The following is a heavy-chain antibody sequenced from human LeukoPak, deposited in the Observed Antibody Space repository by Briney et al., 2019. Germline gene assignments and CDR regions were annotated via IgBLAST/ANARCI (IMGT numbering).Heavy chain of an antibody. Sequence: GGSLRLSCSGSGFSVSDNYITWVRQAPGKGREWVSVIYNGGITYYADSVKGRLTMSRDKSKNMVYLQMNNLRAEDTAVYFCARGGRFTVRGLEEYFYAMDVWGQGTTVTVSS. CDR3: ARGGRFTVRGLEEYFYAMDV. CDR2: IYNGGIT. CDR1: GFSVSDNY. D-gene: IGHD3-10*01. J-gene: IGHJ6*02. V-gene: IGHV3-66*01.